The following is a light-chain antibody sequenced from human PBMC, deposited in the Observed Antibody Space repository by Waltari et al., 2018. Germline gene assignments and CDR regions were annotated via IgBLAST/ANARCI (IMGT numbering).Light chain of an antibody. Sequence: IQLTQSPSSLSASVGDRVTITCRSSQVIGRFLNWYQQKAGKAPNLLIYKTSTLLHGVPSRFSGSGSGKDFTLTITGLQREDFTTYFCQQSHNVSFTFGPGTTVDLK. V-gene: IGKV1-39*01. CDR2: KTS. CDR3: QQSHNVSFT. J-gene: IGKJ3*01. CDR1: QVIGRF.